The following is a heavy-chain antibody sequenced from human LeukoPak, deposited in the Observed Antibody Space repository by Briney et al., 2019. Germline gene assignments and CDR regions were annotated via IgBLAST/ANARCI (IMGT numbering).Heavy chain of an antibody. V-gene: IGHV4-31*03. Sequence: SETLSLTCSVSDDSISRRGYYWSWIRQRPGMGLEWMGYIYYNGRSGNTYYNLALRSRVTMSIDTGEKHFSLRLTSVTAADTAVYYCANSLPTVSTRNYFDYWGQGTLVIVSS. D-gene: IGHD5/OR15-5a*01. J-gene: IGHJ4*02. CDR1: DDSISRRGYY. CDR3: ANSLPTVSTRNYFDY. CDR2: IYYNGRSGNT.